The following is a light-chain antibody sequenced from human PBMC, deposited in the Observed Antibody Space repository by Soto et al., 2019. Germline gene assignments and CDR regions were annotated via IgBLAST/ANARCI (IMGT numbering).Light chain of an antibody. Sequence: EIVLTQSPGTLSLSPGERGTLSCRASQSVSSIYLAWYQQKPGQAPRLLIYGASSRATGIPDRFCGSGSGTDFTLTIRRLEPEDFAVYYCQQYGSSPYTFGQGTKLEIK. CDR3: QQYGSSPYT. J-gene: IGKJ2*01. V-gene: IGKV3-20*01. CDR2: GAS. CDR1: QSVSSIY.